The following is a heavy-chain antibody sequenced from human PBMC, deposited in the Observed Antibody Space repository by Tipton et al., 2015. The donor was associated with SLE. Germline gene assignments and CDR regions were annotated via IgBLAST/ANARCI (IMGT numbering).Heavy chain of an antibody. J-gene: IGHJ3*02. CDR1: GGSISSYY. CDR3: ARDRPYSGSPDDAFYI. CDR2: IYYRGST. Sequence: TLSLTCTVSGGSISSYYWSWIRQPPGKGLEWIGYIYYRGSTNYKPSLKSRVTISVDTSKNQFSLKLSSVTAADTAVYYCARDRPYSGSPDDAFYIWGQGTMVTVSS. D-gene: IGHD1-26*01. V-gene: IGHV4-59*01.